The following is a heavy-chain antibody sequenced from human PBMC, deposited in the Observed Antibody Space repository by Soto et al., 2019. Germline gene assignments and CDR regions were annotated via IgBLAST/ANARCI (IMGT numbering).Heavy chain of an antibody. V-gene: IGHV4-34*01. D-gene: IGHD1-26*01. J-gene: IGHJ4*02. CDR1: GGSFSGYY. CDR3: ARWDWETDY. CDR2: INHSGST. Sequence: SETLSLTCAVYGGSFSGYYWSWIRQPPGKGLEWIGEINHSGSTNYNPSLKNRVTISVDTSKNQFSLKRSSVTAADTAVYYCARWDWETDYWGQGTLVTVSS.